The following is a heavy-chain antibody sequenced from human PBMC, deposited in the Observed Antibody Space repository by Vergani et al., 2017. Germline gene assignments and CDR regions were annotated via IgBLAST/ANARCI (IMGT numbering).Heavy chain of an antibody. J-gene: IGHJ4*02. Sequence: QVQLVESGGGVVQPGGSLRLSCAASGFTFSSYGMHWVRQARGKGLEWVAFVRYDGSNKYYADSVTGRFTISRDNSKTTLYLQMNSLRAEDTAVYYCAKDQGQGWVATIPYYFDYWGQGTLVTVSS. CDR2: VRYDGSNK. CDR3: AKDQGQGWVATIPYYFDY. D-gene: IGHD5-12*01. CDR1: GFTFSSYG. V-gene: IGHV3-30*02.